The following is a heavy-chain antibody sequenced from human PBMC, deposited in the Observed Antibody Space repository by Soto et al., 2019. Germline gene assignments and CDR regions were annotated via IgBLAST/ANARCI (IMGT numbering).Heavy chain of an antibody. J-gene: IGHJ3*02. CDR2: ISYDGSNK. CDR1: GFTFSSYG. D-gene: IGHD5-12*01. CDR3: AKLRDAFDI. Sequence: QVQLVESGGGVVQPGRSLRLSCAASGFTFSSYGMHWVRQAPGKGLEWVAVISYDGSNKYYADSVKGRFTISRDNSKNTLYLQMNSLRAEDTAVYYCAKLRDAFDIWGQGTMVTVSS. V-gene: IGHV3-30*18.